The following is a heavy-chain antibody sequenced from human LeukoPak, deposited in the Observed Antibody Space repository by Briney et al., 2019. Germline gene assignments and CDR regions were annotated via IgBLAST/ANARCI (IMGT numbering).Heavy chain of an antibody. D-gene: IGHD4-17*01. J-gene: IGHJ2*01. CDR3: ARGDYGDYEGRAWYFDL. CDR1: GFIFSSYA. Sequence: GGSLRLSCAASGFIFSSYAMHWVRQAPGKGLEWVALISYGGSNKNYADSVKGRFTISRDNSKNTLYLQMNSLRAEDTAVYYCARGDYGDYEGRAWYFDLWGRGTLVTVSS. V-gene: IGHV3-30-3*01. CDR2: ISYGGSNK.